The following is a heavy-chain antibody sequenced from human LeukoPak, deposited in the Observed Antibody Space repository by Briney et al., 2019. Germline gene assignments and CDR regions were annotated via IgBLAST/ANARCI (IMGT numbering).Heavy chain of an antibody. CDR2: INPSGGST. Sequence: GASVKVSCKASGYTFTNYYMHWVRQAPGQGLEWMGFINPSGGSTRYAQNFQGRVTMTRDTSTSTIYMELSSLRSEGTAVYYCARDPRGNSVYVFDYWGQGTLVTVSS. CDR3: ARDPRGNSVYVFDY. J-gene: IGHJ4*02. CDR1: GYTFTNYY. D-gene: IGHD5/OR15-5a*01. V-gene: IGHV1-46*01.